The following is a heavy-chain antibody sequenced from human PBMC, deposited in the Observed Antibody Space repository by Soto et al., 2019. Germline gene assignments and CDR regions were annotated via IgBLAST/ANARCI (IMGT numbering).Heavy chain of an antibody. Sequence: HVQLQESGPGLVKPSGTLSLTCAVSGVSISSHDWWTWVRQPPGKGLEWIGESHQSGNTNYNSSLESRVTISLDKSKNQLSLQLSSVTVADTAVYYCATRDRGRLYWGQGTLVTVSS. J-gene: IGHJ4*02. CDR3: ATRDRGRLY. V-gene: IGHV4-4*02. CDR1: GVSISSHDW. CDR2: SHQSGNT. D-gene: IGHD6-25*01.